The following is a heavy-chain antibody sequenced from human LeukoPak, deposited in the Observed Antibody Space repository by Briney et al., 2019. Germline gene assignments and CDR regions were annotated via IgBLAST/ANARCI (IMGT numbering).Heavy chain of an antibody. J-gene: IGHJ4*02. V-gene: IGHV3-49*03. Sequence: GGSLRLSCTASGFTFGDYAMSWFRQAPGKGLEWVGFIRSKAYGGTTEYAASVKGRFTISRDDSKSIAYLQMNSLKTEDTAVYYCTRDMGTYYYFWSGYYTPFDYWGQGTLVTVSS. CDR3: TRDMGTYYYFWSGYYTPFDY. CDR2: IRSKAYGGTT. CDR1: GFTFGDYA. D-gene: IGHD3-3*01.